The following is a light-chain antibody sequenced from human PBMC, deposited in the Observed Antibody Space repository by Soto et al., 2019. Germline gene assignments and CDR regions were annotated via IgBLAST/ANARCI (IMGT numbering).Light chain of an antibody. CDR1: QSIGNW. CDR3: QQYNSYSST. CDR2: DAS. Sequence: VHMTQSPSTLSASVLYRVSITFLASQSIGNWLAWYQQKPGKAPKLLIYDASSLESGVPSRFSGSGSGTEFTLTISSLQPDDFATHYCQQYNSYSSTFGHGTKVDI. V-gene: IGKV1-5*01. J-gene: IGKJ1*01.